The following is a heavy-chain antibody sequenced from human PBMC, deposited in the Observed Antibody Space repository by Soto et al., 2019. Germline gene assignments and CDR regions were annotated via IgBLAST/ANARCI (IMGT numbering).Heavy chain of an antibody. CDR3: ARSQVILGVVTSWAFDI. D-gene: IGHD3-3*01. CDR2: INADNGHT. Sequence: ASVRVSCKASGYTFTSYAMHWVRQAPGQRLEWMGWINADNGHTKYTQKFQGRVTITRDTSASTAYMELSSLRSEDTAVYYCARSQVILGVVTSWAFDIWGQVTMVTVAS. J-gene: IGHJ3*02. CDR1: GYTFTSYA. V-gene: IGHV1-3*01.